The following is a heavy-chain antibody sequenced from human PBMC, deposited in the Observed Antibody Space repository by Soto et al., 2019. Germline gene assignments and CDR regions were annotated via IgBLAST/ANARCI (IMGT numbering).Heavy chain of an antibody. CDR2: VSYDGRNE. V-gene: IGHV3-30-3*01. J-gene: IGHJ6*02. Sequence: SLRLSCAASGFTFSTYAMHWVRQAPGKGLEWVAVVSYDGRNEYYAESVRGRFTISRDIPENTLCLQMNSLRTEDTAIYYCARDNYGLDVWGQGTTVTVSS. CDR1: GFTFSTYA. CDR3: ARDNYGLDV.